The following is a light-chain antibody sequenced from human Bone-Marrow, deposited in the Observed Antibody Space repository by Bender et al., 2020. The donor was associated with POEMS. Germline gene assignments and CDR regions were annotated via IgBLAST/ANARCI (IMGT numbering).Light chain of an antibody. CDR2: ETS. Sequence: QSALTQPASVSGSPGQSITISCTGSSSDIGSYKFVSWYQQHPGNAPKLMIYETSKRPSGISYRFSGSKSDNTASLTISGLQAEDEADYFCSSYAGRIWVFGGGTKLTVL. V-gene: IGLV2-23*01. CDR1: SSDIGSYKF. CDR3: SSYAGRIWV. J-gene: IGLJ3*02.